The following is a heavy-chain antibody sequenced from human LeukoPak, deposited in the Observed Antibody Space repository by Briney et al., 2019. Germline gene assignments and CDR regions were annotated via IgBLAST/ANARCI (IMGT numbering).Heavy chain of an antibody. CDR2: INPNSGGT. Sequence: AASVKVSCKASGYTFTGYYMHWVRQAPGQGLEWMGWINPNSGGTNYAQKFQGRVTTTRDTSISTAYMELSRLRSDDTAVYYCARGVGLLWFGDHAFDIWGQGTMVTVSS. D-gene: IGHD3-10*01. CDR3: ARGVGLLWFGDHAFDI. J-gene: IGHJ3*02. V-gene: IGHV1-2*02. CDR1: GYTFTGYY.